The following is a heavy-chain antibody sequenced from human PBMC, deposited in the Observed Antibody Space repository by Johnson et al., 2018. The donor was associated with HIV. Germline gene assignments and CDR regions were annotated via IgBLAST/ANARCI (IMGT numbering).Heavy chain of an antibody. J-gene: IGHJ3*02. CDR1: GFTFSNYG. CDR3: AKGRGGGEAFDI. V-gene: IGHV3-30*18. CDR2: ISYDGSNK. Sequence: QMLLVESGGGVVQPGRSLRLSCAASGFTFSNYGMHWVRQAPGKGLEWVAVISYDGSNKYYADSVKGRFTISRDNSKNTLYLQMNSLRAEDTAVYYCAKGRGGGEAFDIGGQGTMVTVSS.